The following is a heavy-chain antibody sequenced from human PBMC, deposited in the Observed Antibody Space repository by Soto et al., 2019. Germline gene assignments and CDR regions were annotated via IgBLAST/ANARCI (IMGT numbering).Heavy chain of an antibody. CDR1: GYAFTTYG. Sequence: QVHLVQSGAEVKKPGASVKVSCQGSGYAFTTYGITWVRQAPGQGLEWMGWISAHNGNTNYAQKLQGRVTVTRDTSTSTAYMELRSLRYDDTAVDYCARGRYGDYGGQGALVTVSS. V-gene: IGHV1-18*01. CDR2: ISAHNGNT. CDR3: ARGRYGDY. J-gene: IGHJ4*02. D-gene: IGHD1-1*01.